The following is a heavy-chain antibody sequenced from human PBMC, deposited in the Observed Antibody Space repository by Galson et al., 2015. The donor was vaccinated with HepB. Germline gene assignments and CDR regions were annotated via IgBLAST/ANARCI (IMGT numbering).Heavy chain of an antibody. CDR1: GFTFSSYW. CDR2: INSDGSST. J-gene: IGHJ4*02. CDR3: TRDFLGDYVGY. V-gene: IGHV3-74*01. Sequence: SLRLSCAASGFTFSSYWMHWVRQAPGKGLVWVSRINSDGSSTSYADSVKGRFTISRDNAKNTLYLQMNSLRAEDTAVYYCTRDFLGDYVGYWGQGTLVTVSS. D-gene: IGHD3-16*01.